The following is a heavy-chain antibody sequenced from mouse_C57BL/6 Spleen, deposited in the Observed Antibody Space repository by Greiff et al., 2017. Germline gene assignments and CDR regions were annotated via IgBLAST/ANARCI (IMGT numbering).Heavy chain of an antibody. CDR1: GYAFSSYW. CDR2: IYPGDGDT. V-gene: IGHV1-80*01. Sequence: VQLQQSGAELVKPGASVKISCKASGYAFSSYWLNWVKQTPGKGLEWIGQIYPGDGDTNYNGKVKGKATLTADKSSITAYMQRSSLTAEDSSVYFCAMCDSSTAYWGQGTLVTVSA. CDR3: AMCDSSTAY. D-gene: IGHD1-1*01. J-gene: IGHJ3*01.